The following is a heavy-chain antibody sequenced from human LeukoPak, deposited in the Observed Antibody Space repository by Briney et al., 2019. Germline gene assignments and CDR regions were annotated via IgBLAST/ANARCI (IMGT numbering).Heavy chain of an antibody. J-gene: IGHJ5*02. CDR1: GFTFSDYY. V-gene: IGHV3-11*06. D-gene: IGHD2-15*01. CDR2: ISSSSSYI. CDR3: ARVLAEWFDP. Sequence: GGSLRLSCAASGFTFSDYYMSWIRQAPGKGLEWVSSISSSSSYIYYADSVKGRFTISRDNAKNSLYLQMNSLRAEDTAVYYCARVLAEWFDPWGQGTLVTVSS.